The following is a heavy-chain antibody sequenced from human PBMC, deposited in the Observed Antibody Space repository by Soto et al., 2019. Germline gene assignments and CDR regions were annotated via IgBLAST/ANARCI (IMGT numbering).Heavy chain of an antibody. Sequence: TLSLAGSVSGGYVSSGGYYWSWIGQHPGKGLEWIGYIYYSVSTYYNPSLKSRVSISVDTSKNQFSLKLSSVAAADTDVYYCARSTPYYDDRSGYYPCDYCGQGTLVTVS. V-gene: IGHV4-31*03. CDR2: IYYSVST. CDR3: ARSTPYYDDRSGYYPCDY. CDR1: GGYVSSGGYY. D-gene: IGHD3-22*01. J-gene: IGHJ4*02.